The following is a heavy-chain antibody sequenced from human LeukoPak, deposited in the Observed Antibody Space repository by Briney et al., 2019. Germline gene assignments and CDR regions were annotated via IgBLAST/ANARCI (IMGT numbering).Heavy chain of an antibody. Sequence: GGSLRLSCAASGFTFSSYSMNWVRQAPGKGLEWVSYISSSSSTIYYADSVKGRFTISRDNAKNSLYLQMNSLRAEDTAVYYCARDQAAAGTDYWGQGTLVTVSS. V-gene: IGHV3-48*04. D-gene: IGHD6-13*01. J-gene: IGHJ4*02. CDR1: GFTFSSYS. CDR2: ISSSSSTI. CDR3: ARDQAAAGTDY.